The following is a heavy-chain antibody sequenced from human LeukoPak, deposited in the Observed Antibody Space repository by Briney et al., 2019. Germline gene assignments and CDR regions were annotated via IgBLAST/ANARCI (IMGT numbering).Heavy chain of an antibody. CDR1: GGSISSYY. CDR3: ARIWGYSTFDY. Sequence: SETLSLTCTVSGGSISSYYWSWIRQPPGKGLEWIGYIYYSGSTNYNPSLKSRVTISVGTSKNQFSLKLSSVTAADTAVYYCARIWGYSTFDYWGQGTLVTVSS. J-gene: IGHJ4*02. CDR2: IYYSGST. D-gene: IGHD4-11*01. V-gene: IGHV4-59*12.